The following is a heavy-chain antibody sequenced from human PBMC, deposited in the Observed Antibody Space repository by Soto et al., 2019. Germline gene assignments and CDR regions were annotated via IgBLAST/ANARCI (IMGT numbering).Heavy chain of an antibody. CDR3: ARPNYYDFWSGFTSIGWFDP. D-gene: IGHD3-3*01. CDR2: IYYSGST. V-gene: IGHV4-39*01. CDR1: GGSISSSSYY. Sequence: QLQLQESGPGLVKPSETLSLTCTVSGGSISSSSYYWGWIRQPPGKGLEWIGSIYYSGSTYYNPSLKSRVTISVDTSKNQFPLKLSSVTAADTAVYYCARPNYYDFWSGFTSIGWFDPWGQGTLVTVSS. J-gene: IGHJ5*02.